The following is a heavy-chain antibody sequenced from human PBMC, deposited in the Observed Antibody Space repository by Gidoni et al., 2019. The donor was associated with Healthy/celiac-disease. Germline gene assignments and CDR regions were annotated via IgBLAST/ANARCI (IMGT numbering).Heavy chain of an antibody. CDR2: IYSSEST. CDR3: ARQLFGVVCYYFDY. V-gene: IGHV4-39*01. CDR1: VDPISSSYY. J-gene: IGHJ4*02. D-gene: IGHD3-3*01. Sequence: QLQLQDSGPGLVKPSEPLSLTCTVSVDPISSSYYCGWIRQPPGTGLKWIGSIYSSESTYYNPSLRSRVTISVDKSKNLFYLELNSVTAADTAMYYCARQLFGVVCYYFDYWGQGTLVTVSS.